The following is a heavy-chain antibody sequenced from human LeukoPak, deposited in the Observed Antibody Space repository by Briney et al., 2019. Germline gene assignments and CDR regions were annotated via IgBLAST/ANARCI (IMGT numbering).Heavy chain of an antibody. D-gene: IGHD6-6*01. CDR2: INPNSGGT. V-gene: IGHV1-2*02. CDR1: GYTFTGYY. J-gene: IGHJ4*02. Sequence: GASVKVSCKASGYTFTGYYMHWVRQAPGQGLEWMGWINPNSGGTNYAQKFQGRVTMTGDTSISTAYMELSRLRSDDTAVYYCARDREYSSSSVADYWGQGTLVTVSS. CDR3: ARDREYSSSSVADY.